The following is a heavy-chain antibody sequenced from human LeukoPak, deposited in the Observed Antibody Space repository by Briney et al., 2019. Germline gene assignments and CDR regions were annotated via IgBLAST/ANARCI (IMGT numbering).Heavy chain of an antibody. Sequence: HSGGSLRLSCAASGFTFSSYAMHWVRKAPGKGLEWVAVISYDGSNKYYADSVKGRFTISRDNSKNTLYLQMNSLRAEDTAVYYCARDARGSFDYWGQGTLVTVSS. CDR1: GFTFSSYA. J-gene: IGHJ4*02. D-gene: IGHD3-10*01. V-gene: IGHV3-30-3*01. CDR2: ISYDGSNK. CDR3: ARDARGSFDY.